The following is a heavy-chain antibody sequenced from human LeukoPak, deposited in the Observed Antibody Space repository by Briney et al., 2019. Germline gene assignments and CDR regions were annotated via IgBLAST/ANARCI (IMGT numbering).Heavy chain of an antibody. CDR1: GYTFTGYY. CDR3: ARRRDGYKPFDY. V-gene: IGHV1-2*02. J-gene: IGHJ4*02. CDR2: INPNSGGT. D-gene: IGHD5-24*01. Sequence: ASVKVSCKASGYTFTGYYMHWVRQAPGQGREWMGWINPNSGGTNYAQKFQGRVTMTRDTSISTAYMELSRLRSDDTAVYYCARRRDGYKPFDYWGQGTLVTVSS.